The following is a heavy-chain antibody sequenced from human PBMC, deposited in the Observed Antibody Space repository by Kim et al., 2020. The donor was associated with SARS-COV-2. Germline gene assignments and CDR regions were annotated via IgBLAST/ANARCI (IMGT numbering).Heavy chain of an antibody. CDR3: AKEKSRILDY. Sequence: GGSLRLSCAASGFIFHEYTMHWVRQVPGKGLEWVALITWDGGSTFYADSVKDRFTISRDNSEKSLYMQMNSLTIEDSAFYYCAKEKSRILDYWGQGTLVT. J-gene: IGHJ4*02. D-gene: IGHD3-3*02. V-gene: IGHV3-43*01. CDR2: ITWDGGST. CDR1: GFIFHEYT.